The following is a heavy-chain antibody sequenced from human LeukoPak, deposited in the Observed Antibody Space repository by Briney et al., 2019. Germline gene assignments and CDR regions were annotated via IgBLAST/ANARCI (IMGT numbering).Heavy chain of an antibody. CDR2: ISATRGNT. V-gene: IGHV3-23*01. D-gene: IGHD2-2*01. CDR3: AKGSSTTCPCYRDH. J-gene: IGHJ4*02. CDR1: GFTFTNYA. Sequence: AGGSLRLSCVASGFTFTNYAMSWIRQPPGKGLEWVSAISATRGNTYYADSVQGRFSISRDNSKNTLYLQMNSLRAEDTAVYYCAKGSSTTCPCYRDHWGQGTLVTVSS.